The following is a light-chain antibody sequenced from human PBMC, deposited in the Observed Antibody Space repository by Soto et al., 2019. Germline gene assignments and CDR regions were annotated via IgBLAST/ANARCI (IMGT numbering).Light chain of an antibody. CDR1: QSVSSSD. J-gene: IGKJ1*01. CDR3: QQYGPTVTWT. Sequence: EIVLTQSPGTLSVPPGERATLSCRASQSVSSSDLAWYQQKPGQAPRLLIYGASSRATGIPDRFSGSGSGTDFPLTIIRLEPQDFAVYYCQQYGPTVTWTFGLGTKVE. CDR2: GAS. V-gene: IGKV3-20*01.